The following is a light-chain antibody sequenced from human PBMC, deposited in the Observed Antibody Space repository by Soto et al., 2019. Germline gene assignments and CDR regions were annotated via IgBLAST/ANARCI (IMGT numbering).Light chain of an antibody. Sequence: DIQMTQSPSSLSASVGDRVTIPCRASQSISTWLAWYQQKPGKAPKLLIYDSSRLESGVPSRFSGGGSGTEFTLTISSLQPEDFATYYCQQCYNNPPTFGQGTKLEIK. J-gene: IGKJ2*01. CDR3: QQCYNNPPT. V-gene: IGKV1-5*01. CDR1: QSISTW. CDR2: DSS.